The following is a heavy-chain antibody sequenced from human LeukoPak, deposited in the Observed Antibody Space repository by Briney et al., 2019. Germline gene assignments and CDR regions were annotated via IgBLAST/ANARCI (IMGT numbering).Heavy chain of an antibody. CDR2: VIPIFGTA. J-gene: IGHJ6*03. D-gene: IGHD6-19*01. CDR3: ARGGYSSGWYSRYYYYYYMDV. V-gene: IGHV1-69*05. Sequence: GASVKVSCKASGGTFSSYAISWVRQAPGQGLEWVGGVIPIFGTANYAQKFQGRVTITTDESTSTAYLELSSLRSEDTAVYYCARGGYSSGWYSRYYYYYYMDVWGKGATVTVSS. CDR1: GGTFSSYA.